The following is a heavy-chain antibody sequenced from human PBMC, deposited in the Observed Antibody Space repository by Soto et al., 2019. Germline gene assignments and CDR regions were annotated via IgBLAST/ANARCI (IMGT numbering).Heavy chain of an antibody. CDR2: ISGSGGST. Sequence: EVQLLESGGGLVQPGGSLRLSCAASGFTFSSYAMSWVRQAPGQGLEWVSAISGSGGSTYYADSVKGRFTISRDNSKNTLYLQMNSLRAEDTAVYYCAKTIDSSGYYYYLDYWGQGTLVTVSS. CDR3: AKTIDSSGYYYYLDY. J-gene: IGHJ4*02. CDR1: GFTFSSYA. V-gene: IGHV3-23*01. D-gene: IGHD3-22*01.